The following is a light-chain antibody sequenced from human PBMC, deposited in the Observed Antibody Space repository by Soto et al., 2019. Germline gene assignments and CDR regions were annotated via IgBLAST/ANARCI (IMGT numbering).Light chain of an antibody. J-gene: IGLJ3*02. CDR2: EVS. Sequence: QSALTQPASVSGSPGQSITISCTGSSSDVGGYNYVSWYQQHPGKAPKLMIYEVSNRPSGVSNRFSGSKSGNTASLTISGLQPEDEADYYCLSFTSNSQWVFGGGPKLTVL. CDR3: LSFTSNSQWV. CDR1: SSDVGGYNY. V-gene: IGLV2-14*01.